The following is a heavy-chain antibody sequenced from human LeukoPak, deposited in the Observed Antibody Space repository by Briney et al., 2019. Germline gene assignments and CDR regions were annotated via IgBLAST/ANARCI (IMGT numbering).Heavy chain of an antibody. CDR1: GGSFSGYY. V-gene: IGHV4-34*01. J-gene: IGHJ6*02. CDR3: ARDPSEIVVVPAANQPLDV. CDR2: INHSGST. Sequence: SETLSLTCAVYGGSFSGYYWSWIRQPPGKGLEWIGEINHSGSTNYNASLKSRVTISVDTSKNQFSLKLSSVTAADTAVYYCARDPSEIVVVPAANQPLDVWGQGTTVTVSS. D-gene: IGHD2-2*01.